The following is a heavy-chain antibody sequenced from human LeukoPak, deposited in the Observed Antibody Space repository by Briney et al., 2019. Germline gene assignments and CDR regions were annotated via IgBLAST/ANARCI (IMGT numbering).Heavy chain of an antibody. J-gene: IGHJ4*02. Sequence: GGSLRLSCAASGFTFSSYSMNWVRQAPGKGLQWVSSISSSGAKTYYADSLKGRVTISRDNAKNSYYLEMNNLVAEDTAVYYCAREAAFIQLWAYFDYWGQGTLVTVSS. CDR1: GFTFSSYS. V-gene: IGHV3-21*01. CDR2: ISSSGAKT. D-gene: IGHD5-18*01. CDR3: AREAAFIQLWAYFDY.